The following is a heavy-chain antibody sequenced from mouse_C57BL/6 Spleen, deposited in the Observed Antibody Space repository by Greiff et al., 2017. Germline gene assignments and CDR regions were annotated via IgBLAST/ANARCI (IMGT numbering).Heavy chain of an antibody. CDR1: GFTFSDFY. Sequence: EVKLMESGGGLVQSGRSLRLSCATSGFTFSDFYMEWVRQAPGKGLEWIAASRNKANDYTTEYGASVKGRFIVSRDTSQSILYLQMNALRAEDTAIYYCARDASANWGAMDYWGQGTSVTVSS. CDR3: ARDASANWGAMDY. V-gene: IGHV7-1*01. J-gene: IGHJ4*01. D-gene: IGHD4-1*01. CDR2: SRNKANDYTT.